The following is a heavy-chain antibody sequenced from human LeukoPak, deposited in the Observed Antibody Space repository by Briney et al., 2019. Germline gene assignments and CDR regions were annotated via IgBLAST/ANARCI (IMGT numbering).Heavy chain of an antibody. J-gene: IGHJ6*02. CDR2: IYYSGST. D-gene: IGHD6-13*01. CDR1: GGSISSYY. Sequence: SETLFLTCTVSGGSISSYYWSWIRQPPGKGLEWIGYIYYSGSTNYNPSLKSRVTISVDTSKNQFSLRLSSVTAADTAVYYCARDSSSWSYGMDVWGQGTTVTVSS. CDR3: ARDSSSWSYGMDV. V-gene: IGHV4-59*01.